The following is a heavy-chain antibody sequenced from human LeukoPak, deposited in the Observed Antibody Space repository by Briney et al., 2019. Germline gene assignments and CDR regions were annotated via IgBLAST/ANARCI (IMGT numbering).Heavy chain of an antibody. CDR3: TRAVKYRSGPLTDLLPYYFDY. CDR2: INFGNGNT. CDR1: GYTFPSYS. J-gene: IGHJ4*02. V-gene: IGHV1-3*03. Sequence: ASVKASCQACGYTFPSYSLHGVRQAPGHRLEWMGWINFGNGNTKYSQKFQGRVTITRDTSASTAYMELSSLRYEDMAVYYCTRAVKYRSGPLTDLLPYYFDYWGQGTLVTVSS. D-gene: IGHD6-19*01.